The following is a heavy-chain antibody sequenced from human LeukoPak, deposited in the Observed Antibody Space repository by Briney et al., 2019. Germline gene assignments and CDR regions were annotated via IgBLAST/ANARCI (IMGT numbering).Heavy chain of an antibody. CDR2: ISGSGGST. D-gene: IGHD2-2*01. CDR1: GFTFSSHA. CDR3: AKEKAGYCSSTSCFHGYDY. V-gene: IGHV3-23*01. Sequence: GGSLRLSCAASGFTFSSHAMSWVRQAPGKGLEWVSAISGSGGSTYYADSVKGRFSISRDNSKNTLYLQLNSLRAEDTAVYHCAKEKAGYCSSTSCFHGYDYWGQGTLVTVSS. J-gene: IGHJ4*02.